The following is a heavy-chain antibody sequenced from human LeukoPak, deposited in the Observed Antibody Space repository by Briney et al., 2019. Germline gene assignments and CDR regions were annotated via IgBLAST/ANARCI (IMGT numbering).Heavy chain of an antibody. V-gene: IGHV4-38-2*01. CDR1: DYSISSDYF. J-gene: IGHJ3*02. Sequence: SETLSLTCAVSDYSISSDYFWGWIRQPPGKGLEWIGNVDPSGSTYYNPSLKRRTTISLDTSKKQFSLRLTSVTAADTAVYYCATGSTSCYTMCAFDIWGQGTMVTVSS. CDR2: VDPSGST. CDR3: ATGSTSCYTMCAFDI. D-gene: IGHD2-2*02.